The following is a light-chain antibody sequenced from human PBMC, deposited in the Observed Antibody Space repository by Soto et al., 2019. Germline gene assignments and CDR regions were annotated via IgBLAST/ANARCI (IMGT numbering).Light chain of an antibody. CDR3: AAWDDSLNAYYV. J-gene: IGLJ1*01. CDR2: SNN. V-gene: IGLV1-44*01. Sequence: QSVLTHPPSASGTPGQRGTISCSGSSSNIGSNTVNWYQQLPGTAPKLLIYSNNQRPSGVPDRFSGSKSGTSASLAISGLQSEDEADYYCAAWDDSLNAYYVFGTGNKVTVL. CDR1: SSNIGSNT.